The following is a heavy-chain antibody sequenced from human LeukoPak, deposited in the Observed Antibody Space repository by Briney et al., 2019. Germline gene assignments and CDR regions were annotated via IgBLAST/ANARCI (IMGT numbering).Heavy chain of an antibody. CDR1: GFTFSSYA. CDR2: ISYDGSNK. Sequence: PGGSLRLSCAASGFTFSSYAMHWVRQAPGKGLEWVAVISYDGSNKYYADSVKGRFTISRDNSKNTLYLQMNSLRAEDTAVYYCAKSEREAMVHAFDIWGQGTMVTVSS. V-gene: IGHV3-30-3*02. CDR3: AKSEREAMVHAFDI. D-gene: IGHD3-10*01. J-gene: IGHJ3*02.